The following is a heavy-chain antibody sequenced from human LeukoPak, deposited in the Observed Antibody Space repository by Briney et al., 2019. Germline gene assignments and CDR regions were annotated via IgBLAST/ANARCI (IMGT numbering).Heavy chain of an antibody. D-gene: IGHD3-10*01. CDR2: ISSSSSYI. V-gene: IGHV3-21*01. J-gene: IGHJ4*02. CDR1: GFTFSSYS. Sequence: GGSPRLSCAASGFTFSSYSVNWVRQAPGKGLEWVSSISSSSSYIYYADSVKGRFTISRDNAKNSLYLQMNSLRAEDTAVYYCIHYGSGSYSTDYWGQGTLVTVSS. CDR3: IHYGSGSYSTDY.